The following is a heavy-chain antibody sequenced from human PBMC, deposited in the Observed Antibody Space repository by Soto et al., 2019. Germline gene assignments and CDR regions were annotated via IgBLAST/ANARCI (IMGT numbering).Heavy chain of an antibody. V-gene: IGHV3-73*01. CDR1: GFTFSGAA. D-gene: IGHD5-12*01. CDR3: TRLPTYSGYDQN. CDR2: IRSKANSYAT. J-gene: IGHJ4*02. Sequence: GGSLRLSCAASGFTFSGAAMHWVRQASGKELDWVGRIRSKANSYATAYAASGKGRFTISRDDSKNTAYLQMTSLKPEDTAVYYCTRLPTYSGYDQNWGQGTLVTVSS.